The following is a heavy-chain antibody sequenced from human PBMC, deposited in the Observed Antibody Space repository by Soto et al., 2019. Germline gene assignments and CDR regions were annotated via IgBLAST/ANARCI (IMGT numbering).Heavy chain of an antibody. CDR1: GGSFSGHF. CDR2: ISHTAAT. CDR3: ARETYHYDNDAYKQTIVSDS. Sequence: QVQLQQWGAGLLKPSETLSLTCDVHGGSFSGHFWSWIRQSPGKGLEWIGEISHTAATNYNASLESRVTISLDTSKNQFSLRLRSVTAADTAVYYCARETYHYDNDAYKQTIVSDSWGQGTLVTVSS. V-gene: IGHV4-34*02. J-gene: IGHJ4*02. D-gene: IGHD3-16*01.